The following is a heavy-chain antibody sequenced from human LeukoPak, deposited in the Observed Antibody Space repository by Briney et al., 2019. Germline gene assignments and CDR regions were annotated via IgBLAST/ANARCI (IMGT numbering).Heavy chain of an antibody. J-gene: IGHJ4*02. CDR3: ARVALRGYTYGFDY. V-gene: IGHV4-59*01. CDR2: IYYSGST. CDR1: GGSFSGYY. Sequence: NPSETLSLTCAVYGGSFSGYYWSWIRQPPGKGLEWIGYIYYSGSTNYNPSLKSRVTISVDTSKNQFSLKLSSVTAADTALYYCARVALRGYTYGFDYWGQGTPVTVSS. D-gene: IGHD5-18*01.